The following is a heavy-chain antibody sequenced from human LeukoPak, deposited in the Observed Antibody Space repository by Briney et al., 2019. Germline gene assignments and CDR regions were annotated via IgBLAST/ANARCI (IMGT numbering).Heavy chain of an antibody. V-gene: IGHV3-53*01. J-gene: IGHJ5*02. CDR3: ARDVGP. D-gene: IGHD2-15*01. CDR1: GFTVSNNY. Sequence: PGGSLRLSCAASGFTVSNNYMRWVRQAPGKGLEWVSLIYSNVRTDYTDSVKGRFSISRDNSKNTMYLQMNSLRAEDTAMYYCARDVGPWGQRTLVTLCS. CDR2: IYSNVRT.